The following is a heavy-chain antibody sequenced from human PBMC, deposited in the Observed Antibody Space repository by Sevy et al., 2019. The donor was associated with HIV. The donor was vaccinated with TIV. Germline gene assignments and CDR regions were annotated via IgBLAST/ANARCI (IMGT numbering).Heavy chain of an antibody. D-gene: IGHD3-22*01. Sequence: GGSLRLSCAASGFTFSSYSMNWVRQAPGKGLEWVSYISRSSSTIYYADSVKGRFTFSRDNAKNSQYLQMNSLRDEETALYYCARERKMYDSSGYYVHFDYWGQGTLVTVSS. CDR2: ISRSSSTI. J-gene: IGHJ4*02. CDR1: GFTFSSYS. V-gene: IGHV3-48*02. CDR3: ARERKMYDSSGYYVHFDY.